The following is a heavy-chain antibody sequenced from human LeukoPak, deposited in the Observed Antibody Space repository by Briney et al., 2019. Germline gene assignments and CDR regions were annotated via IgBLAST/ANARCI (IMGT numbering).Heavy chain of an antibody. J-gene: IGHJ4*02. D-gene: IGHD1-26*01. CDR2: IYYSGST. CDR3: AKSGGYGLIDY. CDR1: GGSISSSSYY. Sequence: SETLSLTCTVSGGSISSSSYYWGWIRQPPGKGLEWIGNIYYSGSTYYNPSLKSRVTISIDTSKNQFSLKLNSVTAADTAMYYCAKSGGYGLIDYWGQGTLVTVSS. V-gene: IGHV4-39*01.